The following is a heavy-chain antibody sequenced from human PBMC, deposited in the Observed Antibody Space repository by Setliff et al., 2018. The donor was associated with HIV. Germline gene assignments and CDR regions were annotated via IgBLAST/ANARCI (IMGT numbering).Heavy chain of an antibody. V-gene: IGHV3-7*01. CDR2: IKQDGSEK. D-gene: IGHD3-10*01. J-gene: IGHJ4*02. Sequence: PGGSPRLSCAASGFTFSSYWMSWVRQAPGKGLEWVANIKQDGSEKYYVDSAKGRFTISRDNAKNSLYLQMNSLRAEDTAVYYCAREGRGSDYFDYWGQGTLVTVSS. CDR1: GFTFSSYW. CDR3: AREGRGSDYFDY.